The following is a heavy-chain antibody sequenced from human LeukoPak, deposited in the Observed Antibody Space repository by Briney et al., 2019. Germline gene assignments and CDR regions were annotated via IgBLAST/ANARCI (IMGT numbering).Heavy chain of an antibody. Sequence: SETLSLTCTVSGGSISSYYWSWIRQPPGKGLEWIGYIYTSGSTNYNPSLKSRVTISVDTSKNQFSLKLSPVTAADTAVYYCARGNIADNWFDPWGQGTLVTVSS. CDR2: IYTSGST. V-gene: IGHV4-4*09. CDR1: GGSISSYY. CDR3: ARGNIADNWFDP. J-gene: IGHJ5*02. D-gene: IGHD6-13*01.